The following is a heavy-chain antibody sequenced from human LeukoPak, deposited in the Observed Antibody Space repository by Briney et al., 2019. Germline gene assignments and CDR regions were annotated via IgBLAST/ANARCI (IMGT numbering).Heavy chain of an antibody. CDR3: AKESREHRRVFGSGYTSGLMDV. V-gene: IGHV3-30*02. CDR1: GFTFSSYG. J-gene: IGHJ6*03. Sequence: GGSLRLSCAASGFTFSSYGMHWVRQAPGKGLEWVAFIRYDGSNKYYADSVKGRFTISRDNSKNTLYLQMNSLRAEDTAVYYWAKESREHRRVFGSGYTSGLMDVWGKGTTVTVSS. CDR2: IRYDGSNK. D-gene: IGHD3-3*01.